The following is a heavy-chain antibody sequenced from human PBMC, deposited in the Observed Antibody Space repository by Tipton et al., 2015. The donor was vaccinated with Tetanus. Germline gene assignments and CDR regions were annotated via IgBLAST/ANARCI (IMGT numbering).Heavy chain of an antibody. D-gene: IGHD4-11*01. CDR1: GGSINSSHHF. J-gene: IGHJ4*02. CDR3: ARGTTLDY. V-gene: IGHV4-39*07. Sequence: TLSLTCTASGGSINSSHHFWGWIRQPPGKGLEWIGAIYYRGSTFYNPSLKSRATISVDTSKNQFSLNLSSVTAADTAVYYCARGTTLDYWGQGTLVTVSS. CDR2: IYYRGST.